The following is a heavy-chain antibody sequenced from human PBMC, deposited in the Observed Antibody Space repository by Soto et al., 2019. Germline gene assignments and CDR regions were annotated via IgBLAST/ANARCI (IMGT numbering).Heavy chain of an antibody. CDR3: ARDLTSKPYSNSSYNWLAP. J-gene: IGHJ5*02. CDR2: ISYSGST. Sequence: SETLSLTCTVSGGSISSGDYYWSWIRQPPGKGLEWIGYISYSGSTDYNPSLKSRLTISVDTSNNHFSLNLSSVTAADTAVYYCARDLTSKPYSNSSYNWLAPWGQGTLVTVSS. D-gene: IGHD4-4*01. V-gene: IGHV4-30-4*01. CDR1: GGSISSGDYY.